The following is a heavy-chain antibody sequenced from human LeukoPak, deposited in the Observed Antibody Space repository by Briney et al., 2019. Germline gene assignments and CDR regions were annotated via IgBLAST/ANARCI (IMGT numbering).Heavy chain of an antibody. D-gene: IGHD6-25*01. Sequence: GGSLRLSCAASGFTFSIYGMRWVRQAPGKGLEWVAVVSFDGRTEFYADSVKGRFTISRDNSKNTLDLQMYSLKPDDTAVYYCAKEPTSYTSGWYFQDWGQGTLVTVSS. CDR2: VSFDGRTE. V-gene: IGHV3-30*18. CDR3: AKEPTSYTSGWYFQD. J-gene: IGHJ1*01. CDR1: GFTFSIYG.